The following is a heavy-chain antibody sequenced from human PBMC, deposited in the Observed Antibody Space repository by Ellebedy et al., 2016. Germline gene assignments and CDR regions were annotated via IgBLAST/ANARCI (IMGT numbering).Heavy chain of an antibody. CDR3: YYGHYSGF. CDR1: GFTFRNFF. CDR2: ISGDGDTT. J-gene: IGHJ4*02. Sequence: GGSLRLSXVASGFTFRNFFMSWVRQAPGGGLEWISTISGDGDTTFSADSVKGRFTISRDNSRNTLYLQMDSLTAADTAVYYCYYGHYSGFWGQGTLVTVSS. V-gene: IGHV3-23*01. D-gene: IGHD4-17*01.